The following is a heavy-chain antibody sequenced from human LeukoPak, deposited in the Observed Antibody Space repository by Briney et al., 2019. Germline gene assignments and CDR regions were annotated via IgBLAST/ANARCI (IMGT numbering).Heavy chain of an antibody. CDR3: AKNTSPWISGFDY. J-gene: IGHJ4*02. CDR2: ISGSGGST. V-gene: IGHV3-23*01. Sequence: GGSLRLSCAASGFTFSSYAMSWVRQAPGKGLEWVSTISGSGGSTYYADSVKGRFTISRDNSKSTLYLHMNGLSAEDTAVYYCAKNTSPWISGFDYWGQGTLVTVSS. CDR1: GFTFSSYA. D-gene: IGHD3-10*01.